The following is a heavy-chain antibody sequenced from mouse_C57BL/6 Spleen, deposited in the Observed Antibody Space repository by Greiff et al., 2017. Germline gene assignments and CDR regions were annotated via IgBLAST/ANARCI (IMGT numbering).Heavy chain of an antibody. CDR2: IYPGDGDT. Sequence: QVQLQQSGPELVKPGASVKISCKASGYAFSSSWMNWVKQRPGKGLEWIGRIYPGDGDTNYNGKFKGKATLTADKSSSTAYMQLSSLTAEDSAVYFCARKGLRRGYYFDYWGQGTTLTVAS. D-gene: IGHD2-4*01. J-gene: IGHJ2*01. CDR1: GYAFSSSW. CDR3: ARKGLRRGYYFDY. V-gene: IGHV1-82*01.